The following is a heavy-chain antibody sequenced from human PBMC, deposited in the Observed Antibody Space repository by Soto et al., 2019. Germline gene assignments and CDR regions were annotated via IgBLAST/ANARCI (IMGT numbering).Heavy chain of an antibody. Sequence: EVQLVESGGGLVQPGCSLRLSCAASGFIFSSYSMNWVRQAPGKGLEWGSYISSSSDTIYYADSVKGRFTISRDNAKNSLYLQMNRLRAEDTAVYYCARDPRYCSGGNCYASYYYYYLDVWGIGTTVTVSS. V-gene: IGHV3-48*01. CDR2: ISSSSDTI. CDR3: ARDPRYCSGGNCYASYYYYYLDV. D-gene: IGHD2-15*01. J-gene: IGHJ6*03. CDR1: GFIFSSYS.